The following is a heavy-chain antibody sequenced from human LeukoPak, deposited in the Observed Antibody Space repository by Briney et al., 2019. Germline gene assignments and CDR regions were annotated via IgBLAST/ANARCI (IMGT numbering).Heavy chain of an antibody. D-gene: IGHD2-15*01. V-gene: IGHV3-23*01. CDR3: AKDIVVVVAAPHFFDY. CDR2: ISGSGGST. J-gene: IGHJ4*02. CDR1: GFTFSSYA. Sequence: GGSLRLSCAASGFTFSSYAMSWVRQAPGKGLEWVSAISGSGGSTYYADSVKGRFTISRDNSKNTLYLQMNSLRAEDTAVYYCAKDIVVVVAAPHFFDYWGQGTLVTVSS.